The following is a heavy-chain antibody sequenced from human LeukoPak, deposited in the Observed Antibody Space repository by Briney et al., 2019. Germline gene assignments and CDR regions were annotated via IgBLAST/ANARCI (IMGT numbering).Heavy chain of an antibody. D-gene: IGHD6-19*01. Sequence: SETLSLTCTVSGGSISNYYWSWIRQPAGKGLEWIGRIYGSGGTNYNPSLKSRVSMSVDTSQNQISLKLSSVTAADTAVYYCARDPSYTSGYFDNWGQGTMVTVSS. J-gene: IGHJ3*02. CDR3: ARDPSYTSGYFDN. CDR2: IYGSGGT. V-gene: IGHV4-4*07. CDR1: GGSISNYY.